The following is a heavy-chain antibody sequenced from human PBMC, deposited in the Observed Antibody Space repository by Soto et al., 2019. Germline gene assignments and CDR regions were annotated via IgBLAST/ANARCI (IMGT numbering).Heavy chain of an antibody. Sequence: QVQLQESGPGLVKPSGTLSLTCAVSGGSISSNNWWSWVRQPPGKGLEWIGEIYHSGSTNYNPSLKGRVTMSVDKSQSQFSLNLGSLTAADTAVYYCAGQADTTYTYNYWGQGTLVTVSS. D-gene: IGHD5-18*01. CDR2: IYHSGST. J-gene: IGHJ4*02. CDR3: AGQADTTYTYNY. V-gene: IGHV4-4*02. CDR1: GGSISSNNW.